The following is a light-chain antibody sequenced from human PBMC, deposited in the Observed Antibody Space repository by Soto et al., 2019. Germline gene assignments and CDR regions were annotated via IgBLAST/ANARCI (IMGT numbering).Light chain of an antibody. Sequence: EILVTQAAATRSVARRVGTACSSRATQSVSSNLAWYQQKPGQAPRLLIYGASTRATRIPASFSGSRSRPAFTLTLPSLQSEDFAVHNCQQYNKWPRTFGQGTKVDIK. J-gene: IGKJ2*01. CDR1: QSVSSN. CDR2: GAS. CDR3: QQYNKWPRT. V-gene: IGKV3-15*01.